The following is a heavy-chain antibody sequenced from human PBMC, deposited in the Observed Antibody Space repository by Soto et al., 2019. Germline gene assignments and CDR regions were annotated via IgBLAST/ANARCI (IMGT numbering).Heavy chain of an antibody. CDR1: GGTFSSYT. J-gene: IGHJ4*02. CDR2: IIPILGIA. D-gene: IGHD2-15*01. CDR3: ARDDPYGGNPNYY. Sequence: QVQLVQSGAEVKKPGSSVKVSCKASGGTFSSYTISCVRQAPGQGLVWMGRIIPILGIANYAQKFQGRVTIPADKSTSTAYMELSSLRSEETAVYYCARDDPYGGNPNYYWGQGTLVTVSS. V-gene: IGHV1-69*08.